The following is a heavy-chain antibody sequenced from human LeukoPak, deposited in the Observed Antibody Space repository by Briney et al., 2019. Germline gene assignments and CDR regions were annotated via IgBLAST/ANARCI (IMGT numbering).Heavy chain of an antibody. CDR3: AKDIGKGAAAGFDY. V-gene: IGHV3-9*01. CDR1: GFTFADYA. Sequence: PGGSLRLSCGASGFTFADYAMHWVRQAPGKGLEWVSGISWNSGSIGYADSVKGRFTISRDNAKNSLYLQMNSLRAEDTALYYCAKDIGKGAAAGFDYWGQGTLVTVSS. J-gene: IGHJ4*02. D-gene: IGHD6-13*01. CDR2: ISWNSGSI.